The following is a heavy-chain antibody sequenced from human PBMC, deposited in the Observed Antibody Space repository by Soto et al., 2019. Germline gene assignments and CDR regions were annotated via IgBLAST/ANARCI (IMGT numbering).Heavy chain of an antibody. CDR2: IKSKADGGTT. CDR1: GFTFTNTW. J-gene: IGHJ4*02. D-gene: IGHD3-16*01. CDR3: TADSVTFLPIGVY. V-gene: IGHV3-15*01. Sequence: GGSLRLSCAASGFTFTNTWMSWVRQAPGNGLEWVGRIKSKADGGTTDYAAPVKGRFTISRDDSKSTLYLQMNSLKTEDTAVYYCTADSVTFLPIGVYWGQGTLVTVSS.